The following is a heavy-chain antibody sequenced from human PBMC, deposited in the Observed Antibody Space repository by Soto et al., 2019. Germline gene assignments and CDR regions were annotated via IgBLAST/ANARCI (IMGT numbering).Heavy chain of an antibody. V-gene: IGHV4-34*12. CDR2: IIHGGTT. D-gene: IGHD3-16*01. J-gene: IGHJ4*02. Sequence: QVQLQQWGAGLLKPSETLSLTCAVYGGSFSGYYWSWIRQPPGKGLEWIGDIIHGGTTNYNPSLTSRVTISVDTSKNQFSLKLTSVTAADTAVYYCARAWGGVPDYWGQGTLVTVSS. CDR1: GGSFSGYY. CDR3: ARAWGGVPDY.